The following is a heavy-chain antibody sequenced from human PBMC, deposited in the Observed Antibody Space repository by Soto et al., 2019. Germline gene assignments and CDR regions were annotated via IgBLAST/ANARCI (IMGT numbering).Heavy chain of an antibody. D-gene: IGHD3-3*01. J-gene: IGHJ6*02. CDR3: ASTIFGVANYYYYGMDV. CDR2: TYPGDSDT. CDR1: GYSFTSYW. V-gene: IGHV5-51*01. Sequence: GESLKISCKGSGYSFTSYWIGWVRQMPGKGLEWMGITYPGDSDTRYSPSSQGQVTISADKSISTAYLQWSSLKASDTAMYYCASTIFGVANYYYYGMDVWGQGTTVTVSS.